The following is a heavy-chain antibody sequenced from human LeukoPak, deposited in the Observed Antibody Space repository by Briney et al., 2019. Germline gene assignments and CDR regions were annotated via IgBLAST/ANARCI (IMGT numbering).Heavy chain of an antibody. CDR3: AREQSGSYYGYFDY. CDR2: IIPILGIA. D-gene: IGHD1-26*01. Sequence: SVKVSCKASGGTFSSYAISWVRQAPGQGLEWMGRIIPILGIANYAQKFQGRVTITADKSTSTAYMELSSLRTEDTAVYYCAREQSGSYYGYFDYWGQGTLVTVSS. V-gene: IGHV1-69*04. CDR1: GGTFSSYA. J-gene: IGHJ4*02.